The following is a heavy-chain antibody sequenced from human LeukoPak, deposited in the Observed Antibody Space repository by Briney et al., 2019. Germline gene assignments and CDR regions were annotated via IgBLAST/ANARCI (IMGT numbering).Heavy chain of an antibody. CDR3: ARGYCSGGSCYFSQDFDY. V-gene: IGHV1-69*04. J-gene: IGHJ4*02. Sequence: PVKVSCKASGGTFSSYAISWVRQAPGQGLEWVGRIIPILGIANYAQKFQGRVTITADKSTTTAYMELSSLRSEDTAVYYCARGYCSGGSCYFSQDFDYWGQGTLVTVSS. CDR2: IIPILGIA. D-gene: IGHD2-15*01. CDR1: GGTFSSYA.